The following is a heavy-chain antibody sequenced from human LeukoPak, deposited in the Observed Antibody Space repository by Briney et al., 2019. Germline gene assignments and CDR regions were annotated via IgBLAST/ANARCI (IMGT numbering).Heavy chain of an antibody. J-gene: IGHJ4*02. V-gene: IGHV3-72*01. CDR3: SRDATGDH. CDR1: GFTFSDHY. Sequence: PGGSLTLSCALSGFTFSDHYMDWVRQAPGKGLEWVGRSRNRAKSYTTDYAASVKGRFTISRDDSKSTLYLQMNSLETEDTAVYYCSRDATGDHWGQGTLVSVSS. CDR2: SRNRAKSYTT.